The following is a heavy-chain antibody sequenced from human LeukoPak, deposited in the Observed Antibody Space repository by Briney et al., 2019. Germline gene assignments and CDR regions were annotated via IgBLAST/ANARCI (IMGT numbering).Heavy chain of an antibody. D-gene: IGHD3-16*01. CDR3: ARELGGGGLHYFDY. CDR2: LYNDAFGSTT. J-gene: IGHJ4*02. CDR1: GFTVSTNF. V-gene: IGHV3-53*01. Sequence: GGSLRLSCAGSGFTVSTNFMSWVRQAPGKGLEWVSTLYNDAFGSTTYYADSVTGRFTISRDNSQNTLFLQMSSLTAEDTAMYYCARELGGGGLHYFDYCGRGTLVTVSS.